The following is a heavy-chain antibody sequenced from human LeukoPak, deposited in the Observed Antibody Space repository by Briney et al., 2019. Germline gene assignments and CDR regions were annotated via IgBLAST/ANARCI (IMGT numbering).Heavy chain of an antibody. CDR3: ARDTAVRAMSAGYDY. D-gene: IGHD5-18*01. V-gene: IGHV1-18*01. CDR1: GYTFTSHG. CDR2: ISAYNGNT. Sequence: GASVKVSCKASGYTFTSHGISWVRQAPGQGLEWMGWISAYNGNTNYAQKLQGRVTMTTDTSTSTAYMELRSLRSDDTAVYYCARDTAVRAMSAGYDYWGQGTLVTVSS. J-gene: IGHJ4*02.